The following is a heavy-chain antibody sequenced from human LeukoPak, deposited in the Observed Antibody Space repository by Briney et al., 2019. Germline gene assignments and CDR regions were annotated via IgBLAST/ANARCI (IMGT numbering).Heavy chain of an antibody. V-gene: IGHV4-59*08. D-gene: IGHD5-24*01. CDR1: GGSINNYY. Sequence: PSETLSLTCTVSGGSINNYYWSWIRQPPGKGLEWIGYIYYSGSTNYNPSLKSRVTISLDTSKNQFSLKLSSVTAADTAVYYCARVPEMATIARLDYWGQGTLVTVSS. J-gene: IGHJ4*02. CDR3: ARVPEMATIARLDY. CDR2: IYYSGST.